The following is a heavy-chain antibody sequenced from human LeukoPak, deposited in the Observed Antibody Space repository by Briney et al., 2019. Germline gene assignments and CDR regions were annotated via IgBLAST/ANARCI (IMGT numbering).Heavy chain of an antibody. J-gene: IGHJ6*04. Sequence: GGSLRLSCAASGFTLSSYEMNWVRQAPGKGLEWVSYISSSGSTIYYADSVKGRSTISRDNAKNSLYLQMNSLRAEDTAVYYCAELGITMIGGVWGKGTTVTISS. D-gene: IGHD3-10*02. CDR1: GFTLSSYE. V-gene: IGHV3-48*03. CDR2: ISSSGSTI. CDR3: AELGITMIGGV.